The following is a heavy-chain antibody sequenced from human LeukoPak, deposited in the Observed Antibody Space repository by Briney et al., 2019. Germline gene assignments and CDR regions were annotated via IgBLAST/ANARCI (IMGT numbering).Heavy chain of an antibody. J-gene: IGHJ4*02. CDR2: ISYDGSNK. V-gene: IGHV3-30-3*02. D-gene: IGHD6-13*01. CDR1: GFTFSSYA. Sequence: GGSLRLSCAASGFTFSSYAMHWVRQAPGKGLEWVAVISYDGSNKYYADSVKGRFTISRDNSKNTLYLQMNSLRAEDTAVYYCAKLGSAAFDYWGQGTLVTVSS. CDR3: AKLGSAAFDY.